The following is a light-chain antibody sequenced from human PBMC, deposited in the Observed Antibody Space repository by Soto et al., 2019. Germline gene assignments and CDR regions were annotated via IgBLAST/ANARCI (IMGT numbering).Light chain of an antibody. Sequence: DIQMTQSPSSLSPSVGDRVTITCRASRSISDWLAWYQQKPGKAPELLIFDASNLKSGVSSRFSGSGSGTDFTLTISCLQSEDFATYYCQQYYSYPQTFGQGTKVDI. CDR3: QQYYSYPQT. CDR1: RSISDW. V-gene: IGKV1-5*01. CDR2: DAS. J-gene: IGKJ1*01.